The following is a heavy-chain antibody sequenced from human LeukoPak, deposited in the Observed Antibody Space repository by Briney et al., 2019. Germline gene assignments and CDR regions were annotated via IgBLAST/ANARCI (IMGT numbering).Heavy chain of an antibody. V-gene: IGHV1-2*02. CDR1: GYTFTGYY. CDR2: INPNSGGT. D-gene: IGHD3-22*01. CDR3: ARDTRRYYYDSSGYSPY. Sequence: ASVKVSCKASGYTFTGYYMHWVRQAPGQGLEWMGWINPNSGGTNYAQKFQGRVTMTRDTSISTAYMELSWLRSDDTAVYYCARDTRRYYYDSSGYSPYWGQGTLVTVSS. J-gene: IGHJ4*02.